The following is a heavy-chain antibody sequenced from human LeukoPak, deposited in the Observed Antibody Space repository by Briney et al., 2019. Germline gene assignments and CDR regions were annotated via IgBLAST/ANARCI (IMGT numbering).Heavy chain of an antibody. Sequence: GGSLRLSCAASGFTFSDHYMDWVRQAPGKGLEWVGRTRNKANSYTTEYAASVKGRFTITRDDSKDSLYLQMNSLKTEDTAVYYCARVLRRITIFGVVIILDVWGKGTTVTVSS. D-gene: IGHD3-3*01. V-gene: IGHV3-72*01. J-gene: IGHJ6*04. CDR1: GFTFSDHY. CDR3: ARVLRRITIFGVVIILDV. CDR2: TRNKANSYTT.